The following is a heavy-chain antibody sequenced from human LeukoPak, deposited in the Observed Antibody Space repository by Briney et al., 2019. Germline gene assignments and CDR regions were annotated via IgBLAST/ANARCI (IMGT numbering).Heavy chain of an antibody. D-gene: IGHD4-17*01. CDR2: IYYTGST. Sequence: SETLSLTCTVSGASIYSGNHYWTWIRQFPGKGLEWMGNIYYTGSTNYNPSLKSRLTFSLDTSKNQFFLNLTSVTAGDTAVYHCAREDYGGTFDYWGQGSLATVSS. CDR1: GASIYSGNHY. J-gene: IGHJ4*02. V-gene: IGHV4-31*03. CDR3: AREDYGGTFDY.